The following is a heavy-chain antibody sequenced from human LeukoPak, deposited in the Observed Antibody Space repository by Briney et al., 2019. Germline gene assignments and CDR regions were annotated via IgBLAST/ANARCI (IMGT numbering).Heavy chain of an antibody. CDR3: ARGHFYIIY. D-gene: IGHD2/OR15-2a*01. V-gene: IGHV3-7*01. Sequence: GGSLRLSCAASGFAFTSYWMTWVRQAPGKGLEWVANIKEDGSEKYVDSVKGRFSISRDNAKNSLYLQMNSLRAEDTAVYYCARGHFYIIYWGQGTLVTVSS. CDR1: GFAFTSYW. J-gene: IGHJ4*02. CDR2: IKEDGSEK.